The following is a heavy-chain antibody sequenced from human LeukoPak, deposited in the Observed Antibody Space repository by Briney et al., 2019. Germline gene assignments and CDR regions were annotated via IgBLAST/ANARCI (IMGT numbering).Heavy chain of an antibody. J-gene: IGHJ3*02. V-gene: IGHV4-4*02. CDR3: ARVATGDSDAFDI. CDR1: GGSISSSNW. CDR2: IYHNGST. D-gene: IGHD1-26*01. Sequence: SETLSLTCAVSGGSISSSNWWSWVRQPPGKGLEWIGEIYHNGSTNYNPSLKSRVTISVDTSKNQFSLKLSSVTAADTAVYYCARVATGDSDAFDIWGQGTMVTVSS.